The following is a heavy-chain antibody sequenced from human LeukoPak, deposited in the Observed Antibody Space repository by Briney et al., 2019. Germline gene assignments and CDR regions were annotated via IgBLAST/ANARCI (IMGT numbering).Heavy chain of an antibody. CDR1: GASISSYY. V-gene: IGHV4-39*01. D-gene: IGHD3-10*01. CDR3: AHYGSGSYYNVNYFDY. Sequence: SETLSLTCSVYGASISSYYWGWIRQPPGRGLEWIGSIYYSGSTYYIPSLKSRVTISVDTSKNQFPLKLSSVTAADTAVYYCAHYGSGSYYNVNYFDYWGQGTLVTVSS. J-gene: IGHJ4*02. CDR2: IYYSGST.